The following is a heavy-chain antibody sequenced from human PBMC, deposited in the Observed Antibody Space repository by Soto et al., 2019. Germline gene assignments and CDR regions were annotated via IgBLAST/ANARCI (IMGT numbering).Heavy chain of an antibody. CDR3: ASMIGDPVLSFDS. J-gene: IGHJ5*01. V-gene: IGHV4-59*01. D-gene: IGHD3-10*02. CDR2: IFYSGST. CDR1: GGSISSYY. Sequence: QVQLQESGPGLVKPSETLSLTCTVSGGSISSYYWSWIRQPPGKGLEWIGFIFYSGSTRYNPSLKSRVTISIDTSEYQFSLKLNSVTAADTAVYYCASMIGDPVLSFDSWGQGTLVAGSS.